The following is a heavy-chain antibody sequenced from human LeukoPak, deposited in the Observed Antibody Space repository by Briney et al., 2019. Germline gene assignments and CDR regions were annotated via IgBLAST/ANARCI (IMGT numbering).Heavy chain of an antibody. Sequence: ASVKVSCKASGYTFTDYYIHWVRQAPGQRLEWMGWINTNNGATNYAQRFQGRVTMTRDTSISTAYMELTRLGSDATALYYVARDGSPGYRGQGTLVTVSS. CDR1: GYTFTDYY. CDR3: ARDGSPGY. D-gene: IGHD5-12*01. J-gene: IGHJ4*02. V-gene: IGHV1-2*02. CDR2: INTNNGAT.